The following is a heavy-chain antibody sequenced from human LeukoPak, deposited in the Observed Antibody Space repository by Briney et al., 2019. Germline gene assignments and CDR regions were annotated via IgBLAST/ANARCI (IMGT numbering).Heavy chain of an antibody. J-gene: IGHJ6*03. CDR1: GYSFTSYW. D-gene: IGHD6-13*01. CDR3: AKQGAAGKYYYYYMDV. Sequence: GESLKISCKGSGYSFTSYWIGWVRQMPGKGLEWMGIIYPGDSDTRYSPSFQGQVTISADKSINTAYLEWSSLKASDTAIYYCAKQGAAGKYYYYYMDVWGKGTTVTVSS. V-gene: IGHV5-51*01. CDR2: IYPGDSDT.